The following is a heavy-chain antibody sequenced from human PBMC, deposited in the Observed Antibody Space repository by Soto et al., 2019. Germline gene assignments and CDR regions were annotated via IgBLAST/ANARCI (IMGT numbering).Heavy chain of an antibody. D-gene: IGHD3-3*01. Sequence: KTSETLSLTCTVSGASVGSGSFYWSWSRQPPGKGLEWIGRIYTSGSTNYNPSLKSRVTMSVDTSKNQFSLKLSSVTAADTAVYYCAREKGYYDFWSGIYRHYYYGMDVWGQGTTVTVSS. CDR2: IYTSGST. V-gene: IGHV4-61*01. J-gene: IGHJ6*02. CDR3: AREKGYYDFWSGIYRHYYYGMDV. CDR1: GASVGSGSFY.